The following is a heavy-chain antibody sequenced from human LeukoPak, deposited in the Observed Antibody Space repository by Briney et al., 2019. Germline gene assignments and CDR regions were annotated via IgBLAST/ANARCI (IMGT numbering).Heavy chain of an antibody. V-gene: IGHV1-8*01. J-gene: IGHJ4*02. Sequence: ASVKVSCKASGYTFTSYDINWVRQATGQGLEWVGWMNPNSGNTVYAQKFQGRVTMTRNTSISTAYMELSSLRSEDTAVYYCARDGPIVVVPAASNFDYWGQGTLVTVSS. D-gene: IGHD2-2*01. CDR2: MNPNSGNT. CDR1: GYTFTSYD. CDR3: ARDGPIVVVPAASNFDY.